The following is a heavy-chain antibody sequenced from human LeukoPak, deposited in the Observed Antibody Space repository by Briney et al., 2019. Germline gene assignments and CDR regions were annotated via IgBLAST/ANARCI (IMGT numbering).Heavy chain of an antibody. Sequence: GGSLRLSCEASGFAFSSYSMNWVRQAPGKGLEWVANIKQDGSEKYYVDSVKGRFTISRDNAKNSLYLQMNSLRAEDTAVYYCARSYDSSGFQDGMDVWGQVTTVTVSS. V-gene: IGHV3-7*03. CDR2: IKQDGSEK. CDR3: ARSYDSSGFQDGMDV. D-gene: IGHD3-22*01. CDR1: GFAFSSYS. J-gene: IGHJ6*02.